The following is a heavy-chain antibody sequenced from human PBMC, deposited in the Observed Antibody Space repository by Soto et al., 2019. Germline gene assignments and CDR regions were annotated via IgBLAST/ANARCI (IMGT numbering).Heavy chain of an antibody. CDR2: IYYSGST. J-gene: IGHJ6*02. CDR3: ARAPRGYSYGSYYYYGMDV. CDR1: GGSISSYY. V-gene: IGHV4-59*01. Sequence: SETLSLTCTVSGGSISSYYWSWIRQPPGKGLEWIGYIYYSGSTNYNPSLKSRVTISVDTSKNQFSLKLSSVTAADTAVYYCARAPRGYSYGSYYYYGMDVWGQGTTV. D-gene: IGHD5-18*01.